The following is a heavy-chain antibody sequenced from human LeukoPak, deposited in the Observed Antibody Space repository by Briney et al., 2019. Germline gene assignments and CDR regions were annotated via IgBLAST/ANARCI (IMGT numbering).Heavy chain of an antibody. CDR3: AVGGILYKNLDG. J-gene: IGHJ4*02. V-gene: IGHV1-69*01. D-gene: IGHD2-15*01. CDR2: IIPIFGTA. CDR1: GGTFSSYA. Sequence: SVKVSCKASGGTFSSYAISWVRQAPGQGLEWMGGIIPIFGTANYAQKFQGRVTITADESTSTAYMELSSLRSEDTAVYYCAVGGILYKNLDGWGQGTLVTVSS.